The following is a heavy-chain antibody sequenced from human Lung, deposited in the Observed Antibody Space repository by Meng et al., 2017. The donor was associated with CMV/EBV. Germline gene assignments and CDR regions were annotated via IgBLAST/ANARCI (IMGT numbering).Heavy chain of an antibody. CDR3: ARDAGTIAVSGIGDY. V-gene: IGHV1-18*01. Sequence: SVKVSCXASGYIFTKYGVNWMRQAPGQGPEWMGWISAYNGDTMYAPKVQGRVTMTTDTSTSTAYMELRGLRSDDTAVYYCARDAGTIAVSGIGDYWGQGTLVTVLL. CDR2: ISAYNGDT. CDR1: GYIFTKYG. D-gene: IGHD6-19*01. J-gene: IGHJ4*02.